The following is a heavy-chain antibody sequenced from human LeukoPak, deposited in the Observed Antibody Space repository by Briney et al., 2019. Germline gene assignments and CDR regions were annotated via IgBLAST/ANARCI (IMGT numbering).Heavy chain of an antibody. V-gene: IGHV3-43D*03. CDR1: GFTFEDYA. CDR2: INWDGGST. Sequence: GSLRLSCAASGFTFEDYAMHWVRQAPGKGLEWVSLINWDGGSTYYADSVKGRFTISRDNSKKSLYLQMNSLRAEDTALYYCAKDNNWNYKKNYYYMDVWGKGTTVTVSS. CDR3: AKDNNWNYKKNYYYMDV. D-gene: IGHD1-7*01. J-gene: IGHJ6*03.